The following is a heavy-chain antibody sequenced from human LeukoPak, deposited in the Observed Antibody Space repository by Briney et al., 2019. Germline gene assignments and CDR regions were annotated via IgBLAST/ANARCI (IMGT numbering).Heavy chain of an antibody. J-gene: IGHJ4*02. CDR3: AKCGQYNFDY. Sequence: SEPLSLTCTVSGVSNSSSYGSWIRQPPGKGLEWMGFIHYTGNTNHNPSLKNRVTISVDTSKNQFSLKLSSVTAADTAIYYCAKCGQYNFDYGGEGTLVTVSS. V-gene: IGHV4-59*01. CDR2: IHYTGNT. D-gene: IGHD1-26*01. CDR1: GVSNSSSY.